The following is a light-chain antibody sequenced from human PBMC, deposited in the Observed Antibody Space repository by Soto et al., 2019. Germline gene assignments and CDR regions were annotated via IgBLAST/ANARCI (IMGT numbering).Light chain of an antibody. CDR1: QSISGR. CDR3: QQYNDYRWT. CDR2: DAS. Sequence: DIQMTQSPSTLSASVGDRVTIPCRASQSISGRLAWYQQKPGKAPKLLIYDASSLESGVPSRFSGSGSGTEFTLTISSLQLDDFATYYCQQYNDYRWTFGQGTKVDIK. J-gene: IGKJ1*01. V-gene: IGKV1-5*01.